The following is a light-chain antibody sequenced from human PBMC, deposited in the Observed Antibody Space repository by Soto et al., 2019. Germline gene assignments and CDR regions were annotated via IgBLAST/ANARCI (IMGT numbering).Light chain of an antibody. CDR3: SSCSATTATTVV. V-gene: IGLV2-14*01. J-gene: IGLJ2*01. CDR2: EVS. CDR1: SGDVGRYNY. Sequence: QSALTQPASVSGSPGQSITISCTGTSGDVGRYNYVSWYQQHPGKAPKLMIYEVSNWPSGVSHRFSGSKSGNTASLTISGLQAEDESDYFCSSCSATTATTVVFGGGTKVTVL.